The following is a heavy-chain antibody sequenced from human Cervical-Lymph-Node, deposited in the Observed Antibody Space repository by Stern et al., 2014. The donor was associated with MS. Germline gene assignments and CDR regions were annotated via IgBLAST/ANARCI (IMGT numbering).Heavy chain of an antibody. V-gene: IGHV5-51*03. J-gene: IGHJ4*02. CDR1: GYSFTSYW. Sequence: EVQLVESGAEVKKPGESLKISCTGSGYSFTSYWIGWVRQMPGKGLEWMGFIYPDDSDTRYSPSFQGPVTLSAHTAITPAYLHWGSLKASDAAMYFCARRGPYGDLNPFDYWGQGTLVTVSS. CDR2: IYPDDSDT. D-gene: IGHD7-27*01. CDR3: ARRGPYGDLNPFDY.